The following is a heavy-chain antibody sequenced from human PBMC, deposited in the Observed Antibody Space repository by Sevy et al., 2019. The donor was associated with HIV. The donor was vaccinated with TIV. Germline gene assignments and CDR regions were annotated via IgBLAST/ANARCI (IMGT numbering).Heavy chain of an antibody. Sequence: GESLKISCVASGLTFSSYSMKWVRQAPGKGLEWVSSISSSSSYIYYADSVKGRFTISRDNSKNTLYLQMNSLRAEDTAVYYCARSVHDFWSGYYSFDYWGQGTLVTVSS. CDR3: ARSVHDFWSGYYSFDY. CDR2: ISSSSSYI. V-gene: IGHV3-21*04. J-gene: IGHJ4*02. CDR1: GLTFSSYS. D-gene: IGHD3-3*01.